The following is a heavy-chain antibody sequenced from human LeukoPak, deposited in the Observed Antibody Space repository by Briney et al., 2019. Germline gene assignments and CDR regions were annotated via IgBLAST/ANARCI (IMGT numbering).Heavy chain of an antibody. CDR2: IIPIFGTA. CDR1: GGTFSSYA. Sequence: SVKVSCKASGGTFSSYAISWVRQAPGQGLEWMGGIIPIFGTANYAQKFQGRVTITADESTSTAYMELSSLRSEDTAVYYCARIHCSSTSCNSFSGAFDIWGQGTMVTVSS. V-gene: IGHV1-69*13. J-gene: IGHJ3*02. CDR3: ARIHCSSTSCNSFSGAFDI. D-gene: IGHD2-2*02.